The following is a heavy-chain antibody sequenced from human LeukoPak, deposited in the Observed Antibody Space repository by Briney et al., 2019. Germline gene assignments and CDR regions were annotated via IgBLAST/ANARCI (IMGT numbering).Heavy chain of an antibody. D-gene: IGHD1-26*01. V-gene: IGHV1-18*01. CDR1: GHIFTNYG. J-gene: IGHJ4*02. Sequence: GSSVNVSCKASGHIFTNYGITWVRQAPGQGLEWMGWITPYNGNTNYNNEQKFQGRVTMTTDSSTNTAYMEVRRLRADGTAVYYCAKGEGFLDYWGQGTLVTVSS. CDR3: AKGEGFLDY. CDR2: ITPYNGNT.